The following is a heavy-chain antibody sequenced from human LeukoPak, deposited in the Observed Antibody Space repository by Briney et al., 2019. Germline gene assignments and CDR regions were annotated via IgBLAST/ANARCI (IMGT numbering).Heavy chain of an antibody. Sequence: SETLSVTCTVSGGSISSYYWSWIRQPPGKGLEWIGYIYYSGSTNYNPSLKSRVTISVDTSKNQFSLKLSSVTAADTAVYYCARGGIPGFDYWGQGTLVTVSS. J-gene: IGHJ4*02. CDR3: ARGGIPGFDY. CDR1: GGSISSYY. V-gene: IGHV4-59*01. D-gene: IGHD3-16*01. CDR2: IYYSGST.